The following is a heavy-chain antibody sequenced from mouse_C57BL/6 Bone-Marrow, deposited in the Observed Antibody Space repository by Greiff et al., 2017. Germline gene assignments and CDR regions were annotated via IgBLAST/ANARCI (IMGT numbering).Heavy chain of an antibody. Sequence: VQLQQSGPELVKPGASVKMSCKASGYTFTDYNMHWVKQSHGKSLEWIGYINPNNGGTSYNQKFKGKATLTVNKSSSTAYMGLRRLTSEVSAVYYGARYGLYGNCWDFDVWGTGTTVTVSS. CDR2: INPNNGGT. D-gene: IGHD2-10*02. CDR3: ARYGLYGNCWDFDV. V-gene: IGHV1-22*01. J-gene: IGHJ1*03. CDR1: GYTFTDYN.